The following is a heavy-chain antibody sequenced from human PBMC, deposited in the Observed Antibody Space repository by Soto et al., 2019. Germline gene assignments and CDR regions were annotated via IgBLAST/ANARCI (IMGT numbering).Heavy chain of an antibody. CDR3: ARQGSYYVDY. Sequence: SLTCTVSGGSISSSSYYWGWIRQPPGKGLEWIGSIYYSGSTYYNPSLKSRVTISVDTSKNQFSLKLSSVTAADTAVYYCARQGSYYVDYWGQGTLVTVS. J-gene: IGHJ4*02. CDR1: GGSISSSSYY. D-gene: IGHD1-26*01. V-gene: IGHV4-39*01. CDR2: IYYSGST.